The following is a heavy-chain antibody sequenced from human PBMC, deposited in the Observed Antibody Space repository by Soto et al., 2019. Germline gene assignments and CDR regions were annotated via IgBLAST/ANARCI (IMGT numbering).Heavy chain of an antibody. CDR1: GGSVSSYS. CDR2: IYYSGST. D-gene: IGHD2-8*01. CDR3: AREAGVFDI. V-gene: IGHV4-59*02. J-gene: IGHJ3*02. Sequence: ETLSLTCTVSGGSVSSYSWSWILQSPGTGLEWIGYIYYSGSTKYNPSLKSRVTISVDTSKNQFSLKLSSVTAADTAVYYCAREAGVFDIWGQGTRVTVSS.